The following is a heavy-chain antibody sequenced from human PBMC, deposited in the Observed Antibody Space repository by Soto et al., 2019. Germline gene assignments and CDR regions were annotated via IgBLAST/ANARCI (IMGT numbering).Heavy chain of an antibody. CDR1: GFTFSSYG. CDR2: IWYDGTSQ. V-gene: IGHV3-33*01. CDR3: AREYCSSTSCINWFDP. D-gene: IGHD2-2*01. J-gene: IGHJ5*02. Sequence: GGSLRLSCVASGFTFSSYGMHWVRQAPGKGLEWVAAIWYDGTSQQYADPVKGRFTISRDNSKNTLYLQMNSLRAEDTAVYYCAREYCSSTSCINWFDPWGQGTLVTVPS.